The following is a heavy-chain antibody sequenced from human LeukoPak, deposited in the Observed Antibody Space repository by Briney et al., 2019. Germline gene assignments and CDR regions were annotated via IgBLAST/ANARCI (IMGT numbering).Heavy chain of an antibody. CDR3: AKQWVDC. V-gene: IGHV3-23*01. J-gene: IGHJ4*02. Sequence: PGGSLRLSCAASGFTFSNYAMNWVRQAPGKGLEWVSSISESGDKTDYADSVRGRFTISRDNSQNTLYPQMNSLRAEDTALYYCAKQWVDCWGQGTLVTVSS. CDR2: ISESGDKT. D-gene: IGHD1-26*01. CDR1: GFTFSNYA.